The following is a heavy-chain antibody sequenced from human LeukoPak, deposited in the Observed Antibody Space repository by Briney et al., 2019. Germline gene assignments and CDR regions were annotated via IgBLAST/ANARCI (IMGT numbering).Heavy chain of an antibody. Sequence: SETLSLTCTVSGGSISSYYWSWIRQPPGKGLEWIGYIYYSGSTNYNPSLKSRVTISVDTSKNQFSLKLSSVTAADTAVYYCARDPDSSSWSNDYWGQGTLVTVSS. CDR3: ARDPDSSSWSNDY. V-gene: IGHV4-59*12. D-gene: IGHD6-13*01. J-gene: IGHJ4*02. CDR1: GGSISSYY. CDR2: IYYSGST.